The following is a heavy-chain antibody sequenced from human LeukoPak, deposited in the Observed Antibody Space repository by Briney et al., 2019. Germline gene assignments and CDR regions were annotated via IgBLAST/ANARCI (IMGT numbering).Heavy chain of an antibody. CDR1: GGSIITTSYY. CDR2: IYYSGST. D-gene: IGHD5-18*01. CDR3: ARPGVGSGRYGAFDI. V-gene: IGHV4-39*07. Sequence: SETLSLTCTVSGGSIITTSYYWGWIRQPPGKGLEWIASIYYSGSTYYKSSLKSRVTISVDTSKNQFSLKLSSVTAADTAVYYCARPGVGSGRYGAFDIWGQGTMVTVSS. J-gene: IGHJ3*02.